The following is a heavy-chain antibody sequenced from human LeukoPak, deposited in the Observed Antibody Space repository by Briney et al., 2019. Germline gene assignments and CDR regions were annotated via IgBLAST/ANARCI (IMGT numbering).Heavy chain of an antibody. J-gene: IGHJ4*02. CDR2: MNPNSGNT. Sequence: ASVKVSCKASGYTFTSYDINWVRQATGQGLEWMGWMNPNSGNTGYAQKFQGRVTMTRNTSISTAYMELSSLRSEDTAVYYCARGWSKSGGYSYGNWGQGTLVTVSP. D-gene: IGHD5-18*01. CDR3: ARGWSKSGGYSYGN. CDR1: GYTFTSYD. V-gene: IGHV1-8*01.